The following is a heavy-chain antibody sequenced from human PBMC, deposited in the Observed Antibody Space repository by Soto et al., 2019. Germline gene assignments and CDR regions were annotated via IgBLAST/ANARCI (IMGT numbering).Heavy chain of an antibody. J-gene: IGHJ4*02. CDR2: IIPIFGTA. CDR3: ARARYYYDSSGYPAFDY. D-gene: IGHD3-22*01. V-gene: IGHV1-69*01. CDR1: GGTFSSYA. Sequence: QVPLVQSGAEVKKPGSSVKVSCKASGGTFSSYAISWVRQAPGQGLEWMGGIIPIFGTANYAQKFQGRVTITADESTSTAYMELSSLRSEDTAVYYCARARYYYDSSGYPAFDYWGQGTLVTVSS.